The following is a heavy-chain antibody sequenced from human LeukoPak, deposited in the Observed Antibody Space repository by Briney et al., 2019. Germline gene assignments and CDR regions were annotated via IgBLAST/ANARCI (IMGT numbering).Heavy chain of an antibody. J-gene: IGHJ5*02. CDR2: FYYSGST. CDR3: ARRSLSGTTSFSWFDP. Sequence: PSETLSLTCTVSGGSISRYYWSWIRQPPGKELEWIGDFYYSGSTNSNPSLKSRVTISVDTSKNQFSLKLSSVTAADTAVYYCARRSLSGTTSFSWFDPWGRGTLVTVSS. CDR1: GGSISRYY. D-gene: IGHD1-7*01. V-gene: IGHV4-59*08.